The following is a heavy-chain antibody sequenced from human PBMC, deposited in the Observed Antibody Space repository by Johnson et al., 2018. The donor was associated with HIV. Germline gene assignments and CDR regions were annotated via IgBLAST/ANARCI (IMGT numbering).Heavy chain of an antibody. D-gene: IGHD5-24*01. Sequence: EQLVESGGGVVQPGRSLRLSCAASGFTFSDYGIHWVRQTAGKGLEWVSAIGKVSDTYYSDSVKGRFSMSRENVKNSLYLQMNNLRAGDTAVYFCARESRDGPNLRAFDIWGQGTTVIVSS. V-gene: IGHV3-13*01. J-gene: IGHJ3*02. CDR3: ARESRDGPNLRAFDI. CDR1: GFTFSDYG. CDR2: IGKVSDT.